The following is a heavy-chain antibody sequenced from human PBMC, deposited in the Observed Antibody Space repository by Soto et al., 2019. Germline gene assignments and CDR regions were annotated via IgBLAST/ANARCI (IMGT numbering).Heavy chain of an antibody. D-gene: IGHD4-4*01. Sequence: PGASLRLSCTASGFTFSSYDMHWFRQATGKGLEWVSAIGTAGDTYYPGSVKGRFTISRENAKNSLYLQMNSLRAGDTAVYYCARGKLQSNYYYYYGMDVWGQGT. CDR2: IGTAGDT. J-gene: IGHJ6*02. V-gene: IGHV3-13*01. CDR1: GFTFSSYD. CDR3: ARGKLQSNYYYYYGMDV.